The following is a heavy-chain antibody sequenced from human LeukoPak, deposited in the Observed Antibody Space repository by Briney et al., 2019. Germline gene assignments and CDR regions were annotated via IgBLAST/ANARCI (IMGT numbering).Heavy chain of an antibody. J-gene: IGHJ3*02. CDR2: ISSSGDTI. V-gene: IGHV3-48*03. CDR3: AREGTVYGDAFDI. Sequence: GGSLRLSCAASGFTFSNCEMNWVRQAPGKGLEWISYISSSGDTIYYADSVKGRFTISRDNAKHSLHLQLNSLRAEDTAVYYCAREGTVYGDAFDIWGQGTMVTVSS. CDR1: GFTFSNCE. D-gene: IGHD5/OR15-5a*01.